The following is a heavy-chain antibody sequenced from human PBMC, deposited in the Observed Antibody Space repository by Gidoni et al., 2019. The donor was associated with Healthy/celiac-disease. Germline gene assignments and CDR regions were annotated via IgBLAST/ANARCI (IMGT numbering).Heavy chain of an antibody. V-gene: IGHV1-69*06. CDR1: GGTFSSYA. CDR2: IIPIFGTA. J-gene: IGHJ4*02. Sequence: QVQLVQSGAEVKKPGSSVKVSCKASGGTFSSYAISWVRQAPGQGLEWMGGIIPIFGTANYAQKFQGRVTITADKSTSTAYMELSSLRSEDTAVYYCAREGRGIYYDSSGPFDYWGQGTLVTVSS. D-gene: IGHD3-22*01. CDR3: AREGRGIYYDSSGPFDY.